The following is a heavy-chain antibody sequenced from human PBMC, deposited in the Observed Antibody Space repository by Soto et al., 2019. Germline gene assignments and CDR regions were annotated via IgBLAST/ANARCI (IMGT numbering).Heavy chain of an antibody. V-gene: IGHV4-61*01. Sequence: QMQLQESGPGLVKPSGTLSLICIVSGDSVTFGHHYWSWIRQPPGKGLEWIGHIFFTGAINYSPSLKSRVTMSVDSSKSQFFLNLTSVSAADSAIYYCARARPDSAGSSLGRRLDVWGQGTTVTVSS. D-gene: IGHD3-10*01. CDR1: GDSVTFGHHY. CDR3: ARARPDSAGSSLGRRLDV. J-gene: IGHJ6*02. CDR2: IFFTGAI.